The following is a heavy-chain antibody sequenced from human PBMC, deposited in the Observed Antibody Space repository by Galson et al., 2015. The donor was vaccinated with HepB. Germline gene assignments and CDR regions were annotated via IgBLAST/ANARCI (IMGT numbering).Heavy chain of an antibody. CDR2: ISSSSSYI. D-gene: IGHD3-16*02. CDR1: GFTFSSYS. J-gene: IGHJ3*02. V-gene: IGHV3-21*01. CDR3: ARLSIDAFDI. Sequence: SLRLSCAASGFTFSSYSMNWVRQAPGKGLEWASSISSSSSYIYYADSVKGRFTISRDNAKNSLYLQMNSLRAEDTAVYYCARLSIDAFDIWGQGTMVTVSS.